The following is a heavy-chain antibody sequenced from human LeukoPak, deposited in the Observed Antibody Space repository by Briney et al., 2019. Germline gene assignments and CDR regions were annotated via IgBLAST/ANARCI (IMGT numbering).Heavy chain of an antibody. Sequence: PSETLSLTCAVYGGSFSGCYWSWIRQPPGKGLEWIGEINHSGSTNYNPSLKSRVTISVDTSKNQFSLKLSSVTAADTAVYYCARGRGYNWNYFVIWGQGTLVTVSS. D-gene: IGHD1-7*01. V-gene: IGHV4-34*01. CDR2: INHSGST. CDR1: GGSFSGCY. CDR3: ARGRGYNWNYFVI. J-gene: IGHJ4*02.